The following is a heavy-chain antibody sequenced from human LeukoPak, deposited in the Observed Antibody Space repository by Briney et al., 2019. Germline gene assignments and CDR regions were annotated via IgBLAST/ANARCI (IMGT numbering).Heavy chain of an antibody. CDR2: INPNSGGT. V-gene: IGHV1-2*02. J-gene: IGHJ4*02. CDR1: GYTFTGYY. Sequence: ASVKVSCKASGYTFTGYYMRWVRQAPGQGLEWMGWINPNSGGTNYAQKFQGRVTMTRDTSISTAYMELSRLRSDDTAVYYCARAGLVSRNFDYWGQGTLVTVSS. CDR3: ARAGLVSRNFDY. D-gene: IGHD6-6*01.